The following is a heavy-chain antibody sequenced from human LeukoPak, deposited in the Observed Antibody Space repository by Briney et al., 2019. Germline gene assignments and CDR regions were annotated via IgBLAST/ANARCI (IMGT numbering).Heavy chain of an antibody. J-gene: IGHJ6*02. Sequence: SETLSLTCAVYGGSFSNYYWSWIRQPPGKGLEWIGEINHSGSTNYNPSLKSRVTISVDTSKNQFSLKLSSVTAADTAVYYCARERKMTSYYYGMDVWGQGTTVTVSS. CDR2: INHSGST. CDR3: ARERKMTSYYYGMDV. D-gene: IGHD2-21*02. V-gene: IGHV4-34*01. CDR1: GGSFSNYY.